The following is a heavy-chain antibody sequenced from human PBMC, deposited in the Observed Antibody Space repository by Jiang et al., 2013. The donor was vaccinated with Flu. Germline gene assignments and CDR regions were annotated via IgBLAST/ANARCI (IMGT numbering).Heavy chain of an antibody. CDR2: IYYSGST. D-gene: IGHD2-15*01. J-gene: IGHJ4*02. V-gene: IGHV4-39*07. CDR3: ARQKYCSGGNCFSDYFDY. Sequence: GSGLVKPSETLSLTCTVSGGSISSSSDHWGWIRQPPGKGLEWIGSIYYSGSTYYNPSLKSRLTISVDTSKNQFSLKVNSVTAADTAVYYCARQKYCSGGNCFSDYFDYWGQGTLVTVSS. CDR1: GGSISSSSDH.